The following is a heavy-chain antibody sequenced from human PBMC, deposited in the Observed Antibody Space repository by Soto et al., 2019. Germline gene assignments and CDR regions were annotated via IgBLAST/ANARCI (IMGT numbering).Heavy chain of an antibody. Sequence: QVQLQESGPGLVKPSETLSLTCTVSGGSISSYYWSWIRQPPGKGLEWIGYIYYSGSTNYNPSLKSRVTISVDTSKNQFSLKLSSVTAADTAVYYCARVPTGGWGYSYGFFDYWGQGTLVTVSS. J-gene: IGHJ4*02. CDR1: GGSISSYY. CDR2: IYYSGST. D-gene: IGHD5-18*01. V-gene: IGHV4-59*01. CDR3: ARVPTGGWGYSYGFFDY.